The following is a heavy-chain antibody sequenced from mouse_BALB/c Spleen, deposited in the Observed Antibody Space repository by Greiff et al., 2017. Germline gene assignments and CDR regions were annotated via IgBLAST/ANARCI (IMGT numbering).Heavy chain of an antibody. V-gene: IGHV7-3*02. Sequence: EVKLMESGGGLVQPGGSLRLSCATSGFTFTDYYMSWVRQPPGKALEWLGFIRNKANGYTTEYSASVKGRFTISRDNSQSILYLQMNTLRAEDSATYYCARLTGTYAMDYWGQGTSVTVSS. CDR3: ARLTGTYAMDY. J-gene: IGHJ4*01. CDR2: IRNKANGYTT. CDR1: GFTFTDYY. D-gene: IGHD4-1*01.